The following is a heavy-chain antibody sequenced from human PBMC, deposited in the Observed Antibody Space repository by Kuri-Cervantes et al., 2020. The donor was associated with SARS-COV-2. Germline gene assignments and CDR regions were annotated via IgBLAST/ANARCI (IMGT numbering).Heavy chain of an antibody. CDR2: INAGNGNT. CDR3: ARAVSRVVVTPFDY. D-gene: IGHD3-22*01. V-gene: IGHV1-3*01. CDR1: GGTFSSYA. J-gene: IGHJ4*02. Sequence: ASVKVSCKASGGTFSSYAISWVRQAPGQGLEWMGGINAGNGNTKYSQKFQGRVTITRDTSASTAYMELSGLRSEDTAVYYCARAVSRVVVTPFDYWGQGTLVTVSS.